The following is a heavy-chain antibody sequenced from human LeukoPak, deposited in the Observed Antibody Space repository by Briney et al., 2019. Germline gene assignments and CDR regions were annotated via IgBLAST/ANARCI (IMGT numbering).Heavy chain of an antibody. V-gene: IGHV1-8*03. CDR1: GYTFTSYD. CDR2: MNPNSGNT. CDR3: ARDLVYYGEVLGAFDI. D-gene: IGHD2-8*01. Sequence: GASVKVSCKASGYTFTSYDINWVRQATGQGLEWMGWMNPNSGNTGYAQKFQGRVTITRNTSISTAYMELSSLRSEDTAVYYCARDLVYYGEVLGAFDIWGQGTMVTVSS. J-gene: IGHJ3*02.